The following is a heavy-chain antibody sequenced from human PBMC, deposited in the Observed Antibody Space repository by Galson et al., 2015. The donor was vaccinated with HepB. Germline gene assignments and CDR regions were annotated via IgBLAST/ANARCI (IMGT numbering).Heavy chain of an antibody. Sequence: SLRLSCAASGFTFSNYPIHWVRQAPGKGLEWVAVISYNGKYTNYADSGKGRFTISRDNSKNTQFLQMNSLRAEDTAVYYCARARGQGAGDYEHWYLDLLGRGTLVTVSS. V-gene: IGHV3-30*04. D-gene: IGHD4-17*01. J-gene: IGHJ2*01. CDR3: ARARGQGAGDYEHWYLDL. CDR1: GFTFSNYP. CDR2: ISYNGKYT.